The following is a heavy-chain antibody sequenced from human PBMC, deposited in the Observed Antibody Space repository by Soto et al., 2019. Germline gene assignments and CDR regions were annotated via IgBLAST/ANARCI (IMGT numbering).Heavy chain of an antibody. D-gene: IGHD3-22*01. CDR3: ARGSPAYYSSGYYNKPLDY. CDR2: INHSGST. CDR1: GGSFSVYY. Sequence: SETLSLTCAVYGGSFSVYYWSWIRQPPGKGLEWIGEINHSGSTNYNPSLKSRVTISGDTSKNQFSLKLSSVTAADTAVYYCARGSPAYYSSGYYNKPLDYWGQGTLVTVSS. V-gene: IGHV4-34*01. J-gene: IGHJ4*02.